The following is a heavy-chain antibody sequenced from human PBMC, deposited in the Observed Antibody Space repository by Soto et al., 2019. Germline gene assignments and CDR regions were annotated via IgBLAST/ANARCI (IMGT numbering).Heavy chain of an antibody. CDR2: ISGSGGST. Sequence: EVQLLESGGGLVQPGGSLRLSCAASGFTFISYAMTWVRQAPVKGLEWVSAISGSGGSTYYADSVKGRFTISRDSSKNMRYRPMNRLRAGDTAVYYCAKGVDSSGYCHFDYWGQGTLVTVSS. CDR3: AKGVDSSGYCHFDY. V-gene: IGHV3-23*01. D-gene: IGHD3-22*01. J-gene: IGHJ4*02. CDR1: GFTFISYA.